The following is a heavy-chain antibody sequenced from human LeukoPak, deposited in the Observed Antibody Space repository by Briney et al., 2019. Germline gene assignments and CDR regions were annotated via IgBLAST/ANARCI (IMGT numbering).Heavy chain of an antibody. V-gene: IGHV4-59*01. CDR1: GGSISSYY. CDR2: IYYSGST. Sequence: SETLSLTCTVSGGSISSYYWSWIRQPPGKGLEWIGYIYYSGSTNYNPSLKSRVTISVDTSKNQFSLKLSSVTAADTAVYYCARGRGMGATYWFDPWGQGTLVTVSS. D-gene: IGHD1-26*01. J-gene: IGHJ5*02. CDR3: ARGRGMGATYWFDP.